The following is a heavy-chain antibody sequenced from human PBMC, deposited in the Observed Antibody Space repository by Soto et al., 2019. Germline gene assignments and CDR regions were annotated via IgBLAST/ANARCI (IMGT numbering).Heavy chain of an antibody. Sequence: LRLSCTASGFPFSDHYMSWIRQAPGKGLEWVSYIGSSGSPLYYADSVKGRFTIARDNDKNSLYLQMSSLRAEDTALYYCARDSDTTSKIDHWGQGTQVTVSS. CDR3: ARDSDTTSKIDH. V-gene: IGHV3-11*01. CDR2: IGSSGSPL. J-gene: IGHJ4*02. CDR1: GFPFSDHY. D-gene: IGHD1-1*01.